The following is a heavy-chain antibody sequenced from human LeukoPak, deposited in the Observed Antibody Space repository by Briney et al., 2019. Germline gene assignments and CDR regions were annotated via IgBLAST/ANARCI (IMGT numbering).Heavy chain of an antibody. CDR3: ARRSGAAGTVLDY. D-gene: IGHD6-13*01. J-gene: IGHJ4*02. CDR2: IIPILGIA. V-gene: IGHV1-69*04. Sequence: GASVKVSCKASGGTFSSYAISWVRQAPGQGLEWMGRIIPILGIANYAQKFQGRVTITADKSTSTAYMELSSLRSEDTAVYYCARRSGAAGTVLDYWGQGTLVTVSS. CDR1: GGTFSSYA.